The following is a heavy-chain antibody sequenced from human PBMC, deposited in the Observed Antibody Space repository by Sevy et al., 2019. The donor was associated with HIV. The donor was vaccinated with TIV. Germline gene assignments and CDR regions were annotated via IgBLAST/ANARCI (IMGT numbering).Heavy chain of an antibody. CDR3: ARDLGSGWYPLDY. CDR1: GFTFRSYD. V-gene: IGHV3-33*01. CDR2: IYYDESLK. J-gene: IGHJ4*02. D-gene: IGHD6-19*01. Sequence: GGSLRLSCAASGFTFRSYDMHLVRQAPGKGPEWVAIIYYDESLKYYADSVKGRFTISRDNSKNTLYLQMNSLRVDDTAVYYCARDLGSGWYPLDYWGQGTLVTVSS.